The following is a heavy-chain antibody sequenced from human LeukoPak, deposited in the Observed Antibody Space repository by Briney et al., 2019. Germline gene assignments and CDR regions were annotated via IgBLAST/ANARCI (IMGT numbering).Heavy chain of an antibody. J-gene: IGHJ5*02. CDR3: ARGRNNWFDP. Sequence: SETLSLTCAVSGDSISSGGYSWSWIRQSPGKGLEWIGYIYQSGSTYYNPSLRSRVTISVDRSNNQFSLKLSSVTAADTAVYYCARGRNNWFDPWGQGTLVTVSS. CDR1: GDSISSGGYS. V-gene: IGHV4-30-2*06. CDR2: IYQSGST.